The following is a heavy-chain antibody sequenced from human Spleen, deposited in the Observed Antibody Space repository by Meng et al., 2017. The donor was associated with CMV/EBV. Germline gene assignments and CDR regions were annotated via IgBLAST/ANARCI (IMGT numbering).Heavy chain of an antibody. CDR3: ARGLTPKGY. Sequence: SETLSLTCTVSGGSISGYYWTWIRQPPGKGLERIGYIYDSGSTDYNPSLKSRVTISVDTSKNQFSLKLTSVTSADTAVYYCARGLTPKGYWGQGTLVTVSS. V-gene: IGHV4-59*01. CDR1: GGSISGYY. CDR2: IYDSGST. J-gene: IGHJ4*02. D-gene: IGHD2-15*01.